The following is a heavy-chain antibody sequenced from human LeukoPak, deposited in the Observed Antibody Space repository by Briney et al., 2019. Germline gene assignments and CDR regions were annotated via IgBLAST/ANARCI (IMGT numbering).Heavy chain of an antibody. D-gene: IGHD3-16*01. J-gene: IGHJ3*01. CDR3: AKEGPYENVAQDALDV. CDR1: GFTFSSYG. Sequence: GGSLRLSCVASGFTFSSYGMHWVRQAPGKGLECVAVMSDDGRNKYHAGSVKGRFTISRDNSKNTLYLQMNSLRVEDTAVYYCAKEGPYENVAQDALDVWGQGTLVTVSS. CDR2: MSDDGRNK. V-gene: IGHV3-30*18.